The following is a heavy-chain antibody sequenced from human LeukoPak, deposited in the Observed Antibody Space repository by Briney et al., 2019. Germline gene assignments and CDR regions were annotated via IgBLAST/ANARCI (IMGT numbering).Heavy chain of an antibody. CDR2: ISGSGGST. CDR1: GFTFSSYA. D-gene: IGHD3-9*01. CDR3: AKESLYYDILTGYYKRFIFDY. J-gene: IGHJ4*02. Sequence: PGGSLRLSCAASGFTFSSYAMSWVRQAPGKGLEWVSAISGSGGSTYYADSVKGRFTISRDNSKNTLYLQMNSLRAEDTAVYYCAKESLYYDILTGYYKRFIFDYWGQGTLVTVSS. V-gene: IGHV3-23*01.